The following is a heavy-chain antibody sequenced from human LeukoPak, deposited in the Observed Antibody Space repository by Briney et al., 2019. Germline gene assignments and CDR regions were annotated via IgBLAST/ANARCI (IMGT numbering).Heavy chain of an antibody. CDR2: LSGDVGANT. V-gene: IGHV3-23*01. CDR1: GFTFSTYA. Sequence: GGSLRLSCATSGFTFSTYAMSWVRQAPGKGLEWVSGLSGDVGANTYYADSVKGRFTMSRDNSKNTLYLQMNSLRAEDTAVYFCAKTVSGSHSYQGGDYWGQGTLVTVST. J-gene: IGHJ4*02. CDR3: AKTVSGSHSYQGGDY. D-gene: IGHD3-16*02.